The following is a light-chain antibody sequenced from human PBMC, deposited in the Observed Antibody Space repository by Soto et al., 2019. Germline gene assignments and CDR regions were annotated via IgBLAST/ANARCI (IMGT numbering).Light chain of an antibody. CDR3: QQLRMYPST. V-gene: IGKV1-9*01. CDR2: AAS. Sequence: DIQLTQSPPFMSAYVGDRVTITCRASQDIAIYLAWYQQKPGEAPKLLIYAASTLYGGVPSRFSGSGSGTDFALTITSLQAEDFATYYCQQLRMYPSTFGGGTKVDIK. J-gene: IGKJ4*01. CDR1: QDIAIY.